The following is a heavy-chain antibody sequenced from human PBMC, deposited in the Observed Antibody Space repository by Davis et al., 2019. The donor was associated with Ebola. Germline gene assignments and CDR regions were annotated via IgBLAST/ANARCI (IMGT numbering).Heavy chain of an antibody. CDR1: GFTFSSYG. Sequence: PGGSLRLSCAASGFTFSSYGMHWVRQAPGKGLEWVAFIRYDGSNKYYADSVKGRFTISRDNSKNTLYLQMNSLRAEDTAVHYCAKARYYYDSSGPFDYWGQGTLVTVSS. D-gene: IGHD3-22*01. J-gene: IGHJ4*02. CDR3: AKARYYYDSSGPFDY. CDR2: IRYDGSNK. V-gene: IGHV3-30*02.